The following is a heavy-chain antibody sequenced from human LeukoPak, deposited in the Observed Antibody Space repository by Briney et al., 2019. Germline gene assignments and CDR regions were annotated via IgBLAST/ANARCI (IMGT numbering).Heavy chain of an antibody. V-gene: IGHV4-4*07. J-gene: IGHJ4*02. Sequence: PSETLSLTCTVSGGSLSSYYWSWVRQPAGKGLEWIGRIYISGTTNYNPSLKSRITMSLDTSKNQLSLRLTSVTAADTAVYYCARDEARTGYIHYWGQGTLITVSS. CDR1: GGSLSSYY. CDR2: IYISGTT. CDR3: ARDEARTGYIHY. D-gene: IGHD3-9*01.